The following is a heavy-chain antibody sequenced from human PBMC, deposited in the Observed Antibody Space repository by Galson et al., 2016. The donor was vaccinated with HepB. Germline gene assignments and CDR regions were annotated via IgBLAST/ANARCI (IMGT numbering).Heavy chain of an antibody. D-gene: IGHD1-26*01. CDR2: TYYRSKWYN. CDR1: GDSVSSNSAA. J-gene: IGHJ4*01. V-gene: IGHV6-1*01. Sequence: CAISGDSVSSNSAAWNWIRQSPSRGLEWLGRTYYRSKWYNDYAVSVKSRITINPDTSKNQFSLQLNSVTPEDTAVYYCARTISETYGGGNFDYWGQGTLVTVSS. CDR3: ARTISETYGGGNFDY.